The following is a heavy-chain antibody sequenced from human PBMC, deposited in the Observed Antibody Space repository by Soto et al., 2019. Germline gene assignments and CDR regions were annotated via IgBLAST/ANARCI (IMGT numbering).Heavy chain of an antibody. V-gene: IGHV3-7*03. J-gene: IGHJ4*02. Sequence: ESGGGLVQPGGSLRLSCAGSGFIFSDYWMTWVRQAPGKGLEWVANINPEGSEKYYVDSVKGRFTIARDNAKNSRYLQMVSLRAEDTALYYCARARIDYWGRGTLITVSS. CDR3: ARARIDY. CDR2: INPEGSEK. CDR1: GFIFSDYW.